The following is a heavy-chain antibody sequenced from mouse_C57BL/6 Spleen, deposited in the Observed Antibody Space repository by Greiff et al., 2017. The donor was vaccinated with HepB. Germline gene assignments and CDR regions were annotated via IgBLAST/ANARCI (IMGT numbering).Heavy chain of an antibody. D-gene: IGHD1-1*01. CDR3: TTSYGSSPFAY. CDR2: IDPENGDT. Sequence: VQLKQSGAELVRPGALVKLSCTASGFNIKDDYMHWVKQRPEQGLEWIGWIDPENGDTEYASKFQGKATITADTSSNTAYLQLSSLTSEDTAVYYCTTSYGSSPFAYWGQGTLVTVSA. V-gene: IGHV14-4*01. CDR1: GFNIKDDY. J-gene: IGHJ3*01.